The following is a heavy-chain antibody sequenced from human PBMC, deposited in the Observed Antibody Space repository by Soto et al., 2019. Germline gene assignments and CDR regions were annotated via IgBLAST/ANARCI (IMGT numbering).Heavy chain of an antibody. CDR1: GGSISSYY. Sequence: QVQLQESGPGLVKPSETLSLTCTVSGGSISSYYWSWIRQPPGKGLEWIGYIYYSGSTNYNPSLKSRVTISVDTSKNQFSLKLSSVTAADTAVYYCARHYSTYYYYYYMDVWGKGTTVTVSS. CDR2: IYYSGST. CDR3: ARHYSTYYYYYYMDV. V-gene: IGHV4-59*01. J-gene: IGHJ6*03. D-gene: IGHD4-4*01.